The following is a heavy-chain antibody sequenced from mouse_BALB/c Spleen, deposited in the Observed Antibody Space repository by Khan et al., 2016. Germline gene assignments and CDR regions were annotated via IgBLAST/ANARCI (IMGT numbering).Heavy chain of an antibody. CDR1: GFSLTHYG. J-gene: IGHJ3*01. V-gene: IGHV2-9*02. CDR2: IWAGGST. Sequence: VQLQESGPGLVAPSQSLSITCTVSGFSLTHYGVHWVRQPPGKGLEWLGIIWAGGSTNYNSALMSRLSISKDHSKSQVSLKMNSLQTDDTAMYYCARDENYRYDGFAYWGQGTLVTVSA. D-gene: IGHD2-14*01. CDR3: ARDENYRYDGFAY.